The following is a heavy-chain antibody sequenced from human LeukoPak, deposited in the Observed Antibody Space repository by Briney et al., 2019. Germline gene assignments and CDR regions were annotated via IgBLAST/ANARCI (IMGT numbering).Heavy chain of an antibody. D-gene: IGHD4-17*01. CDR2: ISSSGST. J-gene: IGHJ4*02. V-gene: IGHV4-59*01. CDR1: GGSLSGYY. Sequence: KPSETLSLTCTVSGGSLSGYYWSWMRQPPGKGLEWIGYISSSGSTKYNPSLKSRVTTSLDTSKNQFSLKLTSVTAADTAVYYCARDLRTGWTTALSNWGQGTLVTVSS. CDR3: ARDLRTGWTTALSN.